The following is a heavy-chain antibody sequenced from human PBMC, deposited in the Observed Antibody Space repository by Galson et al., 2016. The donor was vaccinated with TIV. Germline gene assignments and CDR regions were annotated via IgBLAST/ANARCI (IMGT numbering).Heavy chain of an antibody. CDR2: ISNYNVNT. V-gene: IGHV1-18*01. CDR3: ARERAGDHDFDF. Sequence: SVKVSCKASGYSFTSYGIAWVRQAPGQGLAWMGWISNYNVNTKYAQKFQGRVTLTTDTATSTVYMELRSLRFDDTAVYFCARERAGDHDFDFWGQGTMGTVSS. D-gene: IGHD6-19*01. CDR1: GYSFTSYG. J-gene: IGHJ3*01.